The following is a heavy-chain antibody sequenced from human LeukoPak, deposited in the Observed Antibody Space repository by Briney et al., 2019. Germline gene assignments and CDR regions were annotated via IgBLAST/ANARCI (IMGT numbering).Heavy chain of an antibody. CDR1: GFTFSNAW. J-gene: IGHJ4*02. CDR3: TTEDIAVAGIGLDY. Sequence: PGGSLRLSCAASGFTFSNAWVSWVRQAPGKGLEWVGRIKSKTDGGTTDNAAPVKGRFTISRDDSKNTLYLQMNSLKTEDTAVYYCTTEDIAVAGIGLDYWGQGTLVTVSS. V-gene: IGHV3-15*01. CDR2: IKSKTDGGTT. D-gene: IGHD6-19*01.